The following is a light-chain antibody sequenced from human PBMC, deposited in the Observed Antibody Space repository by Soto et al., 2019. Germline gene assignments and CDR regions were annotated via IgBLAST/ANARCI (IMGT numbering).Light chain of an antibody. Sequence: DVQLPQSPSSLSASVGDRVIITCRASRGVGRWLAWYQQKPEKAPKSLIYATSTLQSSVPSRFNGSGSGTHFSLTISSLQPKDVATYYCQQYGSFPPTFGRGTKVEI. CDR1: RGVGRW. CDR3: QQYGSFPPT. J-gene: IGKJ1*01. V-gene: IGKV1D-16*01. CDR2: ATS.